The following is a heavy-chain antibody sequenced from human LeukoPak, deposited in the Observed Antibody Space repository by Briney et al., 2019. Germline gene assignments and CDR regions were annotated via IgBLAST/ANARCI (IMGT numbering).Heavy chain of an antibody. CDR1: GFTFDDYA. Sequence: PGRSLRLSCAASGFTFDDYAMHWVRQAPGKGLEWVSGISWNSGSIGYADSVKGRFTISRDNAKNSLYLQMNSLRAEDTALYYCAKDIRPLGYRSSTSCYRNVGFDYWGQGTLVTVSS. CDR2: ISWNSGSI. J-gene: IGHJ4*02. CDR3: AKDIRPLGYRSSTSCYRNVGFDY. D-gene: IGHD2-2*02. V-gene: IGHV3-9*01.